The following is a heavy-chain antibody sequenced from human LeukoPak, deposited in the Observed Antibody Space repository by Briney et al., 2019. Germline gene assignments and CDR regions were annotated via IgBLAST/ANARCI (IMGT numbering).Heavy chain of an antibody. Sequence: PGGSLRLSCAASGFTFSSYWMHWVRQAPGKGLVWVSRINENGRTTSYAGSVKGRFTISRDNAKNTVYLQMTSLRAEDTAIYYCARDLTMLGTPGDDFDYWGQGSLVTVSS. V-gene: IGHV3-74*01. CDR1: GFTFSSYW. CDR2: INENGRTT. D-gene: IGHD3-3*01. CDR3: ARDLTMLGTPGDDFDY. J-gene: IGHJ4*02.